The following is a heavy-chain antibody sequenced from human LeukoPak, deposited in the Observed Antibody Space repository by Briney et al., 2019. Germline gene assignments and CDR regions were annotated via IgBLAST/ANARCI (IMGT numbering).Heavy chain of an antibody. CDR1: GNSFAGYF. Sequence: ASVKVSCKPSGNSFAGYFIHWVRQAPGQGLEWMGRINPNNGAAKYARKLEGRVDMTRDLSIKTAYMELTRLKFDDTAVYYCARDWAYASGSPYNWFDPWGQGTLVTVSS. CDR2: INPNNGAA. J-gene: IGHJ5*02. D-gene: IGHD3-10*01. CDR3: ARDWAYASGSPYNWFDP. V-gene: IGHV1-2*06.